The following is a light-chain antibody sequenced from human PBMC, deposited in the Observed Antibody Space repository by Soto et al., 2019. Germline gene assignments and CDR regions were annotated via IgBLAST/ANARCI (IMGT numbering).Light chain of an antibody. J-gene: IGKJ5*01. CDR3: QQRSNCHLIT. V-gene: IGKV3-11*01. CDR1: QSVSSY. CDR2: DAS. Sequence: EIVLTQSPATLSLSPGERATLSCRASQSVSSYLAWYQQKPGQAPRLLIYDASNRATGIPARFSGSGSGTDFTLTISSLEPEDFAVYYCQQRSNCHLITFGQVARREIK.